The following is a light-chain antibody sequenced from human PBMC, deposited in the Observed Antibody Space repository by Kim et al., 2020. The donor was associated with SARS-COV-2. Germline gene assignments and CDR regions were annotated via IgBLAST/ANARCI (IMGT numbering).Light chain of an antibody. CDR1: QSISGS. V-gene: IGKV3-15*01. CDR2: GAS. J-gene: IGKJ5*01. CDR3: QQYAYWRA. Sequence: CLSPGEGATLSCRASQSISGSLAWYQQKPGQAPRVLIYGASARATGIPARFSGSGSGTEFTLTISNLQSEDFAVYYCQQYAYWRAFGQGTRLEIK.